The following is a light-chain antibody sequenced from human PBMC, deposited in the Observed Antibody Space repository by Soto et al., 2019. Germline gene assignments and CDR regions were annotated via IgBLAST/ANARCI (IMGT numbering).Light chain of an antibody. V-gene: IGKV3-15*01. J-gene: IGKJ2*01. CDR3: QQYNNWPPRYT. CDR1: QSVSSN. CDR2: GAS. Sequence: EIVMTQSPATLSVSPGERATLSCRASQSVSSNLAWYPPKPGQAPRLLIYGASTRATGIPARFSGSGSGTEFTLTISSLQSEDFAVYYCQQYNNWPPRYTFGQGTKLEIK.